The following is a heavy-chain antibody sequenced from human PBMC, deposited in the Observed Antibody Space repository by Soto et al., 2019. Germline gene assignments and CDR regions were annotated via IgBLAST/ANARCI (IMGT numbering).Heavy chain of an antibody. CDR1: GYTFTCKS. CDR3: ARDQWLVQTCHY. Sequence: ASVKVSCKASGYTFTCKSMHWARQAPGQGLEWMGIGNPSGGSTSYAQKFQSRVTMTRDTSTSTVYMELSSLRSEATAVYYYARDQWLVQTCHYWGQGTLVTVS. J-gene: IGHJ4*02. V-gene: IGHV1-46*01. CDR2: GNPSGGST. D-gene: IGHD6-19*01.